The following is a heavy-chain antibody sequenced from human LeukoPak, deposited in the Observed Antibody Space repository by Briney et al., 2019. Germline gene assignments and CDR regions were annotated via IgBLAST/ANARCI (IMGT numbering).Heavy chain of an antibody. CDR1: GFTFSSYG. D-gene: IGHD5-12*01. V-gene: IGHV3-30*02. J-gene: IGHJ6*03. Sequence: PGGSLRLSRAASGFTFSSYGMYWVRQAPGKGLEWVAFIRYDGSNKYYADSVKGRFTVSRDNSKNTLYLQMKSLRAEDTAVYYCAKGGGYEAQYYYYYLDVWGKGTTVTISS. CDR2: IRYDGSNK. CDR3: AKGGGYEAQYYYYYLDV.